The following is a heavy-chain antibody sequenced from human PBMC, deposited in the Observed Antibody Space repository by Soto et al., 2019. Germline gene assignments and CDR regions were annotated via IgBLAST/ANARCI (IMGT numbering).Heavy chain of an antibody. J-gene: IGHJ4*02. CDR3: ARISSPFDY. CDR1: GFTFSXYW. CDR2: INSDGSST. D-gene: IGHD6-13*01. Sequence: SLXLSCAASGFTFSXYWMHWVRQAPGKGLVWVSRINSDGSSTSYADSVKGRFTISRENAKNTLYLQMNSMRAEDTAVYYCARISSPFDYWGQGTLVTVSS. V-gene: IGHV3-74*01.